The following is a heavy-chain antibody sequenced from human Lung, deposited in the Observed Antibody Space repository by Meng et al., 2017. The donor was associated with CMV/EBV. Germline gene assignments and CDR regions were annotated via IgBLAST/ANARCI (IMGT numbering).Heavy chain of an antibody. CDR3: ARDNWNYDQKLFDY. Sequence: SETXSLTCTVSGYSISSGYYWGWIRQPPGKGLEWIGSIYHSGSTYYNPSLKSRVTISVDTSKNQFSLKLSSVTAADTAVYYCARDNWNYDQKLFDYWGQGXLVTVSS. CDR1: GYSISSGYY. CDR2: IYHSGST. J-gene: IGHJ4*02. D-gene: IGHD1-7*01. V-gene: IGHV4-38-2*02.